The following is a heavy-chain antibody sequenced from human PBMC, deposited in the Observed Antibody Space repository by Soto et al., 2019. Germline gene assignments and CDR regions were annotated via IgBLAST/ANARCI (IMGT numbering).Heavy chain of an antibody. CDR2: IYSGGST. CDR3: TRRRDAFDI. Sequence: EVQLVESGGGLVQPGGSLRLSCAASGFTVSSNSMSWVRQAPGEGLEWVSVIYSGGSTYYADSVKGRFTISRDNSKNTLYLQMNSLRAEDTTVYYCTRRRDAFDIWGQGTMVTVSS. V-gene: IGHV3-66*01. J-gene: IGHJ3*02. CDR1: GFTVSSNS.